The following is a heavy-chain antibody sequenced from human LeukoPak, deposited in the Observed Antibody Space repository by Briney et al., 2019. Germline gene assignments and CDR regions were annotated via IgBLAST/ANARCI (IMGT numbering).Heavy chain of an antibody. J-gene: IGHJ3*02. CDR1: GFTFRSFE. V-gene: IGHV3-48*03. D-gene: IGHD6-6*01. Sequence: GGSLRLSCVASGFTFRSFEMSWVRQAPGKGLEWVSYISSSNSIYYADSVKGRFTISRDNAKNSMFLQMNSLRAEDTAVYYCARAYSSSVGTAFDIWGQGTMVTVSS. CDR2: ISSSNSI. CDR3: ARAYSSSVGTAFDI.